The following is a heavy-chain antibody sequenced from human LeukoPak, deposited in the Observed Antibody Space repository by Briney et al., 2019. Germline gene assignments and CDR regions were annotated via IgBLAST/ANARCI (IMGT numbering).Heavy chain of an antibody. Sequence: PSQTLSLTCTVSGGSINSGSYYWRGIRQPGGKGLEWIVSIYHSGSTYYNPSLKSRVTISVDTSKNQFSLKLSSVTAADTAVYYCARLRIDAFDIWGQGTMVTVSS. CDR1: GGSINSGSYY. CDR2: IYHSGST. J-gene: IGHJ3*02. V-gene: IGHV4-61*02. CDR3: ARLRIDAFDI.